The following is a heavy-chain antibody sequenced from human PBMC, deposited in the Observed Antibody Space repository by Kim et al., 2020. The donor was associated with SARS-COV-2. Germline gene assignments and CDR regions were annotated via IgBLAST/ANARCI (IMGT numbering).Heavy chain of an antibody. D-gene: IGHD2-21*01. CDR1: GGSISSSSYY. J-gene: IGHJ3*02. Sequence: SETLSLTCTVSGGSISSSSYYWGWIRQPPGKGLEWIGSIYYSGSTYYNPSLKSRVTISVDTSKNQFSLKLSSVTAADTAVYYCARQGEVMEAFDIWGQGTMVTVSS. CDR3: ARQGEVMEAFDI. V-gene: IGHV4-39*01. CDR2: IYYSGST.